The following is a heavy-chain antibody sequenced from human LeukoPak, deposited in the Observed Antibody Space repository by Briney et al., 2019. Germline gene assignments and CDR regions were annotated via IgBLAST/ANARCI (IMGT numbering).Heavy chain of an antibody. Sequence: GASVKVSCKASGYTFTSYGISWVRQAPGQGLEWMGWISAYNGSTNYAQKLQGRVTMTTDTSTSTAYLELASLRSDDTAVYYCARVGVVVPAAWFDPWGQGTLVTVSS. CDR2: ISAYNGST. J-gene: IGHJ5*02. D-gene: IGHD2-2*01. V-gene: IGHV1-18*04. CDR3: ARVGVVVPAAWFDP. CDR1: GYTFTSYG.